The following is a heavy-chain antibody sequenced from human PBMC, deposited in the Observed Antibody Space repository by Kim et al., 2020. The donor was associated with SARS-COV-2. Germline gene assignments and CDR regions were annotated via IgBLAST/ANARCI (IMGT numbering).Heavy chain of an antibody. CDR1: GFTFNSFA. CDR2: ISNGGDST. Sequence: GSLRLSCVASGFTFNSFAMSWVRLPPGKGLEWVSTISNGGDSTYYADSVMGRFIISRDNSKNTLYLQMSSLRADDTAVYYCAKYQGPGSSHMPRNWFDPWGQGTLVTVSS. CDR3: AKYQGPGSSHMPRNWFDP. D-gene: IGHD3-10*01. J-gene: IGHJ5*02. V-gene: IGHV3-23*01.